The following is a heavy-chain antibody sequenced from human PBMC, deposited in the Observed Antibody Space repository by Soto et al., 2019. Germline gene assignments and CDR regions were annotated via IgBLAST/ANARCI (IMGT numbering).Heavy chain of an antibody. Sequence: QVQLVESGGGVVQPGRSLRLSCAASGFTFSSYAMHWVRQAPGKGLEWVAVISYDGSKKYYADSVKGRFTISRDNSKNTLYLQMNSLRAEDTAVYYCARGGGIAAMGVYWGQGTLVTVSS. CDR2: ISYDGSKK. CDR3: ARGGGIAAMGVY. J-gene: IGHJ4*02. CDR1: GFTFSSYA. D-gene: IGHD6-13*01. V-gene: IGHV3-30-3*01.